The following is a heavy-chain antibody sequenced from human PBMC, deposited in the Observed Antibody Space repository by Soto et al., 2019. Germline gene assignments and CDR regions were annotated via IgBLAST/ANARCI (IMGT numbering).Heavy chain of an antibody. Sequence: QVQLVQSGAEVKKPGASVKVSCKVSGYTLTELSMHWVRQAPGKGLEWMGGFDPEDGETIYAQKFQGRVTMTEDTXTDTAYMDLSSLRSEDTAVYYCATDGPSRSSWAFDYWGQGTLVTVSS. CDR1: GYTLTELS. J-gene: IGHJ4*02. V-gene: IGHV1-24*01. D-gene: IGHD6-13*01. CDR2: FDPEDGET. CDR3: ATDGPSRSSWAFDY.